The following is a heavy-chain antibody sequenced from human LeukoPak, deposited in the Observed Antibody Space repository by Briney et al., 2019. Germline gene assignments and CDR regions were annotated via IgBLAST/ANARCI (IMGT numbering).Heavy chain of an antibody. J-gene: IGHJ3*02. CDR3: ARVRFRGYAFDI. V-gene: IGHV1-2*02. Sequence: GASVKVSCKTSGYTFTTYGITWVRQAPGQGLEWMGWINPNSGGTNYAQKFQGRVTMTRDTSISTAYMELSRLRSDDTAVYYCARVRFRGYAFDIWGQGTMVTVSS. D-gene: IGHD3-10*01. CDR2: INPNSGGT. CDR1: GYTFTTYG.